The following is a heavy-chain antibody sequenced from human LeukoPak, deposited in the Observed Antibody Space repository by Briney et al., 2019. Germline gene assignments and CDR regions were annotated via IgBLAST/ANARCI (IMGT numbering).Heavy chain of an antibody. D-gene: IGHD3-22*01. J-gene: IGHJ5*02. CDR3: ARGLGSGYNWFDP. CDR2: INPNSGGT. CDR1: GYTFTGYY. Sequence: GASVKVSCKASGYTFTGYYMHWVRQAPGQGLEWMGWINPNSGGTNYAQKFQGWVTMTRDTSISTAYMELSRLRSDDTAVYYCARGLGSGYNWFDPWGQGTLVTVSS. V-gene: IGHV1-2*04.